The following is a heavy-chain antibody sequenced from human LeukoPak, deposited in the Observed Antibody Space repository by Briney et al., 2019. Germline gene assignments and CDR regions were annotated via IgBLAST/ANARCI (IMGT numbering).Heavy chain of an antibody. V-gene: IGHV3-23*01. J-gene: IGHJ4*02. Sequence: GGSLRLSCAASGFTFSSYAMSWVRQAPGKGLEWVSAISGSGSTTYYADSVKDRFTISRDNSKNTLHLQMNSLRAEDTAVYYCAKVGSGSYHLFDYWGQGTLVTVSS. CDR2: ISGSGSTT. CDR3: AKVGSGSYHLFDY. CDR1: GFTFSSYA. D-gene: IGHD1-26*01.